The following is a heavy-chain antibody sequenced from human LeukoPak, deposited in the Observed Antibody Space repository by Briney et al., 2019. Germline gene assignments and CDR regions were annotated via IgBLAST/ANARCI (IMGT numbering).Heavy chain of an antibody. Sequence: GGSLRLSCAASGFSLSNYWMSWVRQAPGKGLEWVTFIRYDGSNKYYADSVKGRFTISRDNSKNTLYLQMNSLRAEDTAVYYCATHSGGYYDSSDDAFDIWGQGTMVTVSS. J-gene: IGHJ3*02. CDR3: ATHSGGYYDSSDDAFDI. D-gene: IGHD3-22*01. V-gene: IGHV3-30*02. CDR1: GFSLSNYW. CDR2: IRYDGSNK.